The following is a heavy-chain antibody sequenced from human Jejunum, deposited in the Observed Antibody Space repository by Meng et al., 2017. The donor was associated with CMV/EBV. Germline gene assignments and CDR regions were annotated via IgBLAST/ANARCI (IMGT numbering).Heavy chain of an antibody. D-gene: IGHD3-22*01. J-gene: IGHJ3*02. CDR2: IYYSGST. CDR1: Y. CDR3: ARDSASISDSTGHYHASGTFDM. V-gene: IGHV4-39*07. Sequence: YWGWIRQPPGKGLEWIGNIYYSGSTYYNPSLKSRVVISVDTSRNQFSLKLSSVTAADTAVYYCARDSASISDSTGHYHASGTFDMWGQGTLVTVSS.